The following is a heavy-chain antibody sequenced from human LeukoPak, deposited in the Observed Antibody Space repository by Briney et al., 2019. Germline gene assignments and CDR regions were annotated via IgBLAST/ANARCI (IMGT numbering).Heavy chain of an antibody. Sequence: PSETLSLTCAVYGGSFSGYYWSWIRQPPGKGLEWIGEINHSGSTNYHPSLKSRVTISVDTSKNQFSLKLSSVTAADTAVYYCATEYSSSPRWFDPWGQGTLVTVSS. V-gene: IGHV4-34*01. CDR3: ATEYSSSPRWFDP. CDR2: INHSGST. D-gene: IGHD6-6*01. J-gene: IGHJ5*02. CDR1: GGSFSGYY.